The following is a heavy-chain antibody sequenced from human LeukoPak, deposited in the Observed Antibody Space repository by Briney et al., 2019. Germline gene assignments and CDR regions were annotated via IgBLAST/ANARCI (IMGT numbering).Heavy chain of an antibody. CDR2: IYYSGST. V-gene: IGHV4-39*07. CDR3: ARRPTYSGYDLYNWFDP. Sequence: SETLSLTCTVSGGSISSSSYYWGWIRQPPGKGLEWIGSIYYSGSTYYNPSLKSRVTISVDTSKNQFSLKLSSVTAADTAVYYCARRPTYSGYDLYNWFDPWGQGTLVTVSS. CDR1: GGSISSSSYY. D-gene: IGHD5-12*01. J-gene: IGHJ5*02.